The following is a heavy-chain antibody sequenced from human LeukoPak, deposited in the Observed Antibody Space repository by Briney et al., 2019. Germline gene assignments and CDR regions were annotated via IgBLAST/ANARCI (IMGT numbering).Heavy chain of an antibody. CDR3: ARDLSGSYGMDV. D-gene: IGHD1-26*01. V-gene: IGHV4-59*01. Sequence: SETLSLTCTVSGGSISSYYWSWIRQPPGKGLEWIGYIYYSGSTNYNPSLKSRVTISVDTSKNQFSLKLSSVTAADRAVYYCARDLSGSYGMDVWGQGTTVTVSS. J-gene: IGHJ6*02. CDR1: GGSISSYY. CDR2: IYYSGST.